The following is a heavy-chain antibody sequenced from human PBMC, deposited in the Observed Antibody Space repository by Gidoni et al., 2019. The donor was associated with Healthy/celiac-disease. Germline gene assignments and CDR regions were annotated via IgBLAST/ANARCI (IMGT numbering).Heavy chain of an antibody. J-gene: IGHJ4*02. CDR1: GFTVSSYA. D-gene: IGHD4-17*01. CDR3: ARGVYGDYGYFDY. CDR2: ISYDGSNK. Sequence: QVQLVESGGGVVQLGRSLSLYCAASGFTVSSYAMHWVRQAPGKGLEWVAVISYDGSNKYYADSVKGRFTISRDNSKNTLYLQMNSLRAEDTAVYYCARGVYGDYGYFDYWGQGTLVTVSS. V-gene: IGHV3-30*01.